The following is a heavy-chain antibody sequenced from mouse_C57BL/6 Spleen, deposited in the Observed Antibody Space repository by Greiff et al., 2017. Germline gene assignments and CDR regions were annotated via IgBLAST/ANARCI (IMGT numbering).Heavy chain of an antibody. D-gene: IGHD1-1*01. CDR3: ADYGSSYWYFDV. Sequence: QVQLKESGAELARPGASVKLSCKASGYTFTSYGISWVKQRTGQGLEWIGEIYPRSGNTYYKEKFKGKATLTADKSSSTAYMELRILTSEDSAVYFCADYGSSYWYFDVWGTGTTVTVSS. CDR2: IYPRSGNT. J-gene: IGHJ1*03. CDR1: GYTFTSYG. V-gene: IGHV1-81*01.